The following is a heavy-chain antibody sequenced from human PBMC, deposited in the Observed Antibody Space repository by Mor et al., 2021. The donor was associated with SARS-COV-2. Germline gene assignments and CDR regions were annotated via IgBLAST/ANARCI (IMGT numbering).Heavy chain of an antibody. J-gene: IGHJ6*02. D-gene: IGHD2-21*02. CDR2: IYYTGRT. Sequence: GYIYYTGRTYYSPSLKSRVTISVDTSKNQFSLKLTSVTAADTAVYYCARDNCGGDCYPPNYYYYGMDVWGQGT. V-gene: IGHV4-31*02. CDR3: ARDNCGGDCYPPNYYYYGMDV.